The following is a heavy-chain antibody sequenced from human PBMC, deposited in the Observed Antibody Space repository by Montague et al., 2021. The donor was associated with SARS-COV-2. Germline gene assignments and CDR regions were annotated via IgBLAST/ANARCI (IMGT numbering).Heavy chain of an antibody. CDR1: GSSISDGGYS. D-gene: IGHD5-18*01. CDR2: VYYSGST. Sequence: TLSLTCTVSGSSISDGGYSWTWIRQHPGKGLEWIGYVYYSGSTFYNPSLKSRITISVDTSKNQFSLKLSSVTAADTAVYYCAREGGRIQLWLRGDDAFNTWGQGTWVTVSS. CDR3: AREGGRIQLWLRGDDAFNT. V-gene: IGHV4-31*03. J-gene: IGHJ3*02.